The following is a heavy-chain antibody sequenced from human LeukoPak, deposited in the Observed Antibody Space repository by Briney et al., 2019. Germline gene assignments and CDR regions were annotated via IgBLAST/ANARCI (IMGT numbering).Heavy chain of an antibody. CDR1: GFTFSTYA. V-gene: IGHV3-23*01. CDR2: ISGGGGST. Sequence: GGSLRLSCAASGFTFSTYAMSWVRQAPGKGLEWVSAISGGGGSTYYADSVKGRFTISRDNSMNTLYLQMNSLRAEDTAVYYCAKVGTTVTNGWCYFDYWGQGTLVTVSS. CDR3: AKVGTTVTNGWCYFDY. J-gene: IGHJ4*02. D-gene: IGHD4-17*01.